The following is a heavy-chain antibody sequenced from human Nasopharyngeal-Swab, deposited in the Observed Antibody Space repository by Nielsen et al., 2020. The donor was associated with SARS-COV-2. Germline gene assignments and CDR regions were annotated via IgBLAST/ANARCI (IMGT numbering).Heavy chain of an antibody. V-gene: IGHV1-2*02. CDR3: ARDRSIAAAGTAFDI. J-gene: IGHJ3*02. D-gene: IGHD6-13*01. CDR1: GYTFTGYY. Sequence: ASVKVSCKASGYTFTGYYMHCVRQAPGHGLEWMGWINPNSGGTNYAQKFQGRVTMTRDTSISTAYMELSRLRSDDTAVYYCARDRSIAAAGTAFDIWGQGTMVTVSS. CDR2: INPNSGGT.